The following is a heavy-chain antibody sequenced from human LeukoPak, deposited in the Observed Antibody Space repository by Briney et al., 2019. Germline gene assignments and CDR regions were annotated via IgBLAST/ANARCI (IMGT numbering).Heavy chain of an antibody. J-gene: IGHJ4*02. CDR2: IGSSGTTI. Sequence: GGSLRLSCAVSGFPFSIYEVNWVRQAPGKGLEWVSNIGSSGTTIYYADSVKGRFSISRDNAKNSLYLQMNSLRVEDTAVYHCALLAVASDFDYWGQGALVTVSS. CDR3: ALLAVASDFDY. V-gene: IGHV3-48*03. D-gene: IGHD6-19*01. CDR1: GFPFSIYE.